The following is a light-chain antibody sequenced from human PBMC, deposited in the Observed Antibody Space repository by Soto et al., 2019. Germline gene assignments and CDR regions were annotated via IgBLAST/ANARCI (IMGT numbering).Light chain of an antibody. Sequence: QSVLTQPRSVSGSPGQSVTTSCTGTSSDVGGYNYVSWYQQHPGKAPKLMIYDVSKRPSGVPDRFSGSKSGNTASLTISGLQAEDEADYYCCSYAGSFRVFGTGTKVTVL. J-gene: IGLJ1*01. CDR1: SSDVGGYNY. V-gene: IGLV2-11*01. CDR3: CSYAGSFRV. CDR2: DVS.